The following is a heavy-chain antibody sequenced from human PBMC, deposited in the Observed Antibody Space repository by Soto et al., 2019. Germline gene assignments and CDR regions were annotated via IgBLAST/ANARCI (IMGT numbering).Heavy chain of an antibody. CDR2: LSGNGDSP. CDR3: ALYPLPTSSYIYFES. V-gene: IGHV3-23*01. Sequence: PGESLKISCEVSGFSFSSHAMSWVRETPGMGLQWVSTLSGNGDSPYYADSVKGRFTISRDNSRNTLFLQMNSLRVEDTALYYCALYPLPTSSYIYFESWGQGTTVTVPS. CDR1: GFSFSSHA. J-gene: IGHJ4*02. D-gene: IGHD2-2*02.